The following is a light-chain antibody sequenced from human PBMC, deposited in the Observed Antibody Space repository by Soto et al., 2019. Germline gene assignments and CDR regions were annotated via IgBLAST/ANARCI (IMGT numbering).Light chain of an antibody. CDR3: FSYTSSTAYV. J-gene: IGLJ1*01. V-gene: IGLV2-14*01. CDR2: EVS. Sequence: QSVLTQPASVSGSPGQSITISCTGTSSDVGGYNYVSWYQLHPGKAPKLMIYEVSNRPSGISNRFSASKSGNTASLTISGLQAEDEADYYCFSYTSSTAYVFGTRTKLTVL. CDR1: SSDVGGYNY.